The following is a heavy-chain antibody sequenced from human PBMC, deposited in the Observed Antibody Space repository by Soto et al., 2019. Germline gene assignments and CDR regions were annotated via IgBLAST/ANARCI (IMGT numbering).Heavy chain of an antibody. J-gene: IGHJ4*02. CDR2: INHSGST. D-gene: IGHD2-15*01. CDR1: GGSFSGYY. Sequence: QVQLQQWGAGLLKPSETLSLTCAVYGGSFSGYYWSWIRQPPGKGLEWIGEINHSGSTNYNPSLKSRVTISVDTSKNQFSLKLSSVTAADTAVYYCASRGGGYCSGGSCHEGWGQGTLVTVSS. CDR3: ASRGGGYCSGGSCHEG. V-gene: IGHV4-34*01.